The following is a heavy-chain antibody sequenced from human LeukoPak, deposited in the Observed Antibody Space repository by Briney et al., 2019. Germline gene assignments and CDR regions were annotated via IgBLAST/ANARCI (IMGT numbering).Heavy chain of an antibody. CDR2: IYYSGST. CDR1: GGSISSYY. D-gene: IGHD6-13*01. V-gene: IGHV4-59*01. Sequence: SETLSLTCTVSGGSISSYYWSWIRQPPGKGLEWIGYIYYSGSTDYNPSLKSRVTISVDTSKNQFSLKLSSVTAADTAVYYCATGYSSTWYYFDYWGQGTLVTVSS. J-gene: IGHJ4*02. CDR3: ATGYSSTWYYFDY.